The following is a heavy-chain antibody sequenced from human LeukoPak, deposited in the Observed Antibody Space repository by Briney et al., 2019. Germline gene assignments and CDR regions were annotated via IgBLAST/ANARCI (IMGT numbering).Heavy chain of an antibody. V-gene: IGHV1-2*02. D-gene: IGHD6-13*01. CDR1: GYTFTSYY. J-gene: IGHJ4*02. CDR2: INPNNGGT. Sequence: ASVKVSCEASGYTFTSYYMHWVRQAPGQGLEWMGWINPNNGGTNYAQKFQGRVTMTRDTSITTAYMELSRLRSDDTAVYYCARSLGYTSSWYLDYWGQGTLVTVSS. CDR3: ARSLGYTSSWYLDY.